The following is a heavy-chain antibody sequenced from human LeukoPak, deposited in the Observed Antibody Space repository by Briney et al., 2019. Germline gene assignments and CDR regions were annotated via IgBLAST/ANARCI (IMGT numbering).Heavy chain of an antibody. D-gene: IGHD1-1*01. J-gene: IGHJ4*02. CDR2: IYYSGST. CDR1: GGSISSSSYH. V-gene: IGHV4-39*01. CDR3: ARRRDRRDDLDY. Sequence: PSETLSLTCTVSGGSISSSSYHWGWTRQPPGKGLEWIGSIYYSGSTYYNPSLRSRVSISLDTPKNQFSLDMTYVTAADTAVYYCARRRDRRDDLDYWARGALVSVSS.